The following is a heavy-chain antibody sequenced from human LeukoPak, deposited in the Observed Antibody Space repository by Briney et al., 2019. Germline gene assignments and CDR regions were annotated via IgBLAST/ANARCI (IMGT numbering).Heavy chain of an antibody. D-gene: IGHD3-3*01. V-gene: IGHV3-21*01. CDR1: GFTFSSYW. J-gene: IGHJ4*02. CDR3: ARETFTIFGVVITY. Sequence: GGSLRLSCAASGFTFSSYWMHWVRQAPGKGLEWVSSISSSSSYIYYADSVKGRFTISRDNAKNSLYLQMNSLRAEDTAAYYCARETFTIFGVVITYWGQGTLVTVSS. CDR2: ISSSSSYI.